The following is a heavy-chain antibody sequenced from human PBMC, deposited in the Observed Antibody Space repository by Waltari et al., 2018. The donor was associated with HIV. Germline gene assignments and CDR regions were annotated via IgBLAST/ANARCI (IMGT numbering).Heavy chain of an antibody. CDR1: GGSLSGYH. CDR2: INHSGIP. Sequence: VQVHQWGAGLLKPSETLSLTCAVYGGSLSGYHWNWIRQPPGKGLEWIGEINHSGIPNYNPSLKSRVTISIDTSKNQFSLKLTSVTAADTAVYYCAISEAVAALIDYWGQGTLVTVSS. CDR3: AISEAVAALIDY. D-gene: IGHD6-13*01. J-gene: IGHJ4*02. V-gene: IGHV4-34*01.